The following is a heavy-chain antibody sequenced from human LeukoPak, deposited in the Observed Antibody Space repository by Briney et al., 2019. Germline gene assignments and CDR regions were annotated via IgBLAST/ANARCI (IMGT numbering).Heavy chain of an antibody. V-gene: IGHV3-21*01. Sequence: GGSLRLSCAASGFSISSSAMNWVRQAPGKGLEWVSSINNVASHIYYAGSVRGRFTISRDNAKNSVYLQMNSLRAEDTAVYYCTRDATYYLRYGYFDYWGQGTLVTVSS. CDR2: INNVASHI. D-gene: IGHD2/OR15-2a*01. CDR3: TRDATYYLRYGYFDY. J-gene: IGHJ4*02. CDR1: GFSISSSA.